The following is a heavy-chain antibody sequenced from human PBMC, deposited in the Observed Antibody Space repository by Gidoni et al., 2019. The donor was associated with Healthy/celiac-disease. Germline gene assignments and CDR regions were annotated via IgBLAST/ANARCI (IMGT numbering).Heavy chain of an antibody. CDR3: ANYGGNKPAGPVDYYYYYGMDV. CDR2: ISGSGGST. D-gene: IGHD1-26*01. CDR1: GFTFSSYA. V-gene: IGHV3-23*01. Sequence: EVQLLESGGGLVQPGGSLRLSCAASGFTFSSYAMSWVRQAPGKGLEWVSAISGSGGSTYYADSVKGRFTISRDNSKNTLYLQMNSLRAEDTAVYYCANYGGNKPAGPVDYYYYYGMDVWGQGTTVTVSS. J-gene: IGHJ6*02.